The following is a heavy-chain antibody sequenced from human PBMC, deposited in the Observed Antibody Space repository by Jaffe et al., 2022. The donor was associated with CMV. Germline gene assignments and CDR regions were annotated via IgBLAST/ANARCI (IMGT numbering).Heavy chain of an antibody. D-gene: IGHD6-19*01. CDR3: ARDDYSSGWYASFDY. CDR2: IKQDGSEK. Sequence: EVQLVESGGGLVQPGGSLRLSCAASGFTFSSYWMSWVRQAPGKGLEWVANIKQDGSEKYYVDSVKGRFTISRDNAKNSLYLQMNSLRAEDTAVYYCARDDYSSGWYASFDYWGQGTLVTVSS. CDR1: GFTFSSYW. V-gene: IGHV3-7*01. J-gene: IGHJ4*02.